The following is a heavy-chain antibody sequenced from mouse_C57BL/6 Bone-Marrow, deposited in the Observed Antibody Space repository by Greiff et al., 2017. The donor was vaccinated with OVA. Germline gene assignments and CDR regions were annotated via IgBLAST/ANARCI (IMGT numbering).Heavy chain of an antibody. Sequence: VQLVESGAELVKPGASVKISCKASGYAFSSYWMNWVKQRPGKGLEWIGQIYPGDGDTNYNGKFKGKATLTADKSSSTAYMQLSSLTSEDSAVYFCARSGLGNYDARDYWGQGTSVTVSS. CDR2: IYPGDGDT. CDR3: ARSGLGNYDARDY. J-gene: IGHJ4*01. CDR1: GYAFSSYW. D-gene: IGHD2-1*01. V-gene: IGHV1-80*01.